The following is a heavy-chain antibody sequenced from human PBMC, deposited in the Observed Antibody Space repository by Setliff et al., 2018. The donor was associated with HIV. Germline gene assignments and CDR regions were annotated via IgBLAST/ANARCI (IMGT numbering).Heavy chain of an antibody. CDR2: IFHTGSS. Sequence: SENLSLTCSVSGGSMSNYYWSWVRQPPGKGLEWMGDIFHTGSSTYNPSLKSRVSLSVDTSKNQFSLRLSAVTAADTAVYYCASLTDYGGDSRSHWGQGTLVTVSS. CDR1: GGSMSNYY. CDR3: ASLTDYGGDSRSH. J-gene: IGHJ4*02. D-gene: IGHD4-17*01. V-gene: IGHV4-59*01.